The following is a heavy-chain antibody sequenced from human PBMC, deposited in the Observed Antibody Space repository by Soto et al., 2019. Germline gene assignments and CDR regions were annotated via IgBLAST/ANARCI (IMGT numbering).Heavy chain of an antibody. D-gene: IGHD5-18*01. CDR1: GFTFSNSG. V-gene: IGHV3-30*18. CDR2: TSYDGSDK. J-gene: IGHJ6*02. CDR3: AKALSHSPASPMDD. Sequence: GGSLRLSCAASGFTFSNSGMHWVRQAPGKGLEWLAVTSYDGSDKYYAGSVKGRFTISRDNSKNTLNLQMNSLRTEDTAVYYWAKALSHSPASPMDDWGQGTTVSVSS.